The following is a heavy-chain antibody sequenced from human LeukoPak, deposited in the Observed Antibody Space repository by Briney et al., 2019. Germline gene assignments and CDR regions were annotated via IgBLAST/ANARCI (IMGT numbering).Heavy chain of an antibody. D-gene: IGHD1-26*01. V-gene: IGHV4-59*01. CDR2: IYYSGST. J-gene: IGHJ6*03. CDR1: GGSISSYS. Sequence: PSETLSLTCTVSGGSISSYSWSWIRQPAGKGLEWIGYIYYSGSTNYNPSLKSRVTISVDTSKNQFSLKLSSVTAADTAVYYCARTIVGATSYYYYYYMDVWGKGTTVTVSS. CDR3: ARTIVGATSYYYYYYMDV.